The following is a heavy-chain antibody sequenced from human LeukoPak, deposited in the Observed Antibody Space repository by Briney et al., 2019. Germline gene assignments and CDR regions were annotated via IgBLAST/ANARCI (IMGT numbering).Heavy chain of an antibody. Sequence: GGSLRLSCTASGFILNSLEMNGVRQAPGKGLEWVPYISDSGSTIYYADSVKGRFTISRDNAKNSLSLQMNSLRAEDTAVYYCERDTTDWPYNFNYWGQGTLVTVSS. V-gene: IGHV3-48*03. D-gene: IGHD5-24*01. J-gene: IGHJ4*02. CDR3: ERDTTDWPYNFNY. CDR1: GFILNSLE. CDR2: ISDSGSTI.